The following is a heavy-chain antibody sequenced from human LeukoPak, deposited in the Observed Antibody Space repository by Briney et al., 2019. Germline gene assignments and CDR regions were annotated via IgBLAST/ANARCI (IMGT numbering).Heavy chain of an antibody. CDR2: VYASGST. J-gene: IGHJ4*02. Sequence: PSETLSLTCTVSGGSISGYYWSWIRQPAGKALEWIGRVYASGSTNYNPSLKGRVTMSVDTSKNQFSLKLSSVTAADTAVYYCARVGDYYDSSGYFGYWGQGTLVTVSS. CDR1: GGSISGYY. V-gene: IGHV4-4*07. D-gene: IGHD3-22*01. CDR3: ARVGDYYDSSGYFGY.